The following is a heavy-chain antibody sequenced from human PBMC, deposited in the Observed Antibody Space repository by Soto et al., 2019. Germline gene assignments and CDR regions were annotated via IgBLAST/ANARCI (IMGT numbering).Heavy chain of an antibody. CDR1: GFTVSNNY. CDR3: GTHPGGGGY. J-gene: IGHJ4*02. Sequence: VQLVESGGGLIQPGGSLRLSCAVSGFTVSNNYMSWVRQAPGKGLEGVSVIYSGGYTAYGDSVKGRFTISRDNSKNKLHYQKNRRGPDDTGVFFCGTHPGGGGYWGQGTLVTVSS. V-gene: IGHV3-53*01. CDR2: IYSGGYT. D-gene: IGHD1-7*01.